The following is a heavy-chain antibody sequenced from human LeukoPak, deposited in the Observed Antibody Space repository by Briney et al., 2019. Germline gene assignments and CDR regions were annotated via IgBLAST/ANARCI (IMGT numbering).Heavy chain of an antibody. V-gene: IGHV3-7*01. D-gene: IGHD6-13*01. CDR3: ARTRLGAACFDY. J-gene: IGHJ4*02. CDR1: GFTFSSHW. Sequence: GGSLRLSCAASGFTFSSHWMSWVRQAPGKGLEWVANIKPDGSENYYVDSVKGRFAISRDNAKNSLYLQMNSLRAEDTAVYYCARTRLGAACFDYWAQGTLVIVSS. CDR2: IKPDGSEN.